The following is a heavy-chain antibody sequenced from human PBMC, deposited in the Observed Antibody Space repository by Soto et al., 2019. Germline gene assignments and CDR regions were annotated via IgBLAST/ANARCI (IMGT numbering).Heavy chain of an antibody. CDR1: GFTFTSYW. CDR2: IKEDGSEK. Sequence: PGESLKISCAGSGFTFTSYWMSWVRQAPGKGLEWVANIKEDGSEKYYVDSVKGRFTVSRDNAKNSLYLQMNSLRAEDTAVYYCARGRGYGYVYWRQGTLVTVSS. J-gene: IGHJ4*02. CDR3: ARGRGYGYVY. D-gene: IGHD3-16*01. V-gene: IGHV3-7*04.